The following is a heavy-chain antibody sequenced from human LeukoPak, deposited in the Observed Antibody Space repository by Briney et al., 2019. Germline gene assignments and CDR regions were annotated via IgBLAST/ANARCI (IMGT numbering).Heavy chain of an antibody. CDR2: IYYSGST. D-gene: IGHD4-17*01. Sequence: SETLSLTCTVSGGSITNYFWSWIRQPPGKGLEWAAYIYYSGSTNYNPSLESRVTISVDTSKNQFSLKLSSVTAADTAVYYCARLTTVTLNFDYWGQGTLVTVSS. J-gene: IGHJ4*02. CDR1: GGSITNYF. V-gene: IGHV4-59*01. CDR3: ARLTTVTLNFDY.